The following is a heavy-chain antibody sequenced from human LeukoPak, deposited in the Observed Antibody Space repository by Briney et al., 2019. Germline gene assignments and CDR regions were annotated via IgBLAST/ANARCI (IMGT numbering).Heavy chain of an antibody. V-gene: IGHV4-34*01. D-gene: IGHD6-19*01. Sequence: NPSETLSLTCAVSEMSFSAYYWNWIRQSPGKGLEWIGEINYGGSTKYTPFLEGRGTILIDTSKNQFSLKLTSVTAADTAVYYCARGFPPGSGSRGSHAFDVWGQGTMVTVSS. J-gene: IGHJ3*01. CDR2: INYGGST. CDR3: ARGFPPGSGSRGSHAFDV. CDR1: EMSFSAYY.